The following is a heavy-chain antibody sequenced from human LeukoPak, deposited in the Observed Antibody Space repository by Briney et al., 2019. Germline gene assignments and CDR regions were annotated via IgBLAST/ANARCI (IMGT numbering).Heavy chain of an antibody. CDR1: GFAFSRYA. D-gene: IGHD6-6*01. CDR2: INDSGSIT. CDR3: AKFSSDTNYYYGMDV. V-gene: IGHV3-23*01. J-gene: IGHJ6*02. Sequence: GGSLRLSCAGAGFAFSRYAMSWVRQAPGKGLEWVSSINDSGSITYHADSVKGRFTISRDNSKNTLYLQLNSLRAEDTAVYYCAKFSSDTNYYYGMDVWGPGTTVTVYS.